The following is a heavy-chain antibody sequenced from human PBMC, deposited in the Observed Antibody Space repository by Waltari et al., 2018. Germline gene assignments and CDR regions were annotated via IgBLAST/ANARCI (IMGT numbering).Heavy chain of an antibody. J-gene: IGHJ4*02. V-gene: IGHV5-51*01. Sequence: EVQLVQSGAEVREPGESLKISCKGSGYNFTNYWIGWVRQMPGKGLEWMGIIYPGDSDTRYSPSFQGQVTISADKSISDAYLQWSSLKASDTAMYYCARRGYCSTTSCYWGNFDYWGQGTLVTVSS. D-gene: IGHD2-2*01. CDR1: GYNFTNYW. CDR2: IYPGDSDT. CDR3: ARRGYCSTTSCYWGNFDY.